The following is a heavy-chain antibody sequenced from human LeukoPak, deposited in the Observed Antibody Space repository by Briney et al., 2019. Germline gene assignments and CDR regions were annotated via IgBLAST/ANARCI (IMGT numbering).Heavy chain of an antibody. V-gene: IGHV3-66*01. J-gene: IGHJ3*02. CDR1: GYTVSSNY. Sequence: GGSLRPSCAASGYTVSSNYMTWLRQAPGKGLEWVSLIYSGDSTYYADSVKGRFTMSRDNSKNTLYLQMNSLRVGDTAVYYCARDGRWLQLAPDAFDIWGQGTMVTVSS. CDR3: ARDGRWLQLAPDAFDI. D-gene: IGHD5-24*01. CDR2: IYSGDST.